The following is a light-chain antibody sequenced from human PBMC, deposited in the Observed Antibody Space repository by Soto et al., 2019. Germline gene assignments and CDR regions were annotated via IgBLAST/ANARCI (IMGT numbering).Light chain of an antibody. Sequence: EILLTQSPGTLSLSPGEGATLSCRASQSVYNKYLAWYQQKPGQAPRLLIYSASRRVSGIPDRFSGSGSGTDFTLTISRLEPEDCAVYYCRKYGSTPPITSGPGTRLEIK. V-gene: IGKV3-20*01. CDR2: SAS. CDR1: QSVYNKY. CDR3: RKYGSTPPIT. J-gene: IGKJ5*01.